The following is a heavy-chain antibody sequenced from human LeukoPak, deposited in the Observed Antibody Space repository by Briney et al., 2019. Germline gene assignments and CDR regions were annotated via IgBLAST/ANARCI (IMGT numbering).Heavy chain of an antibody. CDR2: ISYDGSNK. D-gene: IGHD2-15*01. J-gene: IGHJ6*03. V-gene: IGHV3-30*03. Sequence: GGSLRLSCAASVFTFSSYGMHWVRQAPGKGLEWVAVISYDGSNKYYADSVKGRFTISRDNSKNTLYLQMNSLRSEDTAVYYCARVEVFGKPIVVVDGYYMDVWGKGATVTVSS. CDR3: ARVEVFGKPIVVVDGYYMDV. CDR1: VFTFSSYG.